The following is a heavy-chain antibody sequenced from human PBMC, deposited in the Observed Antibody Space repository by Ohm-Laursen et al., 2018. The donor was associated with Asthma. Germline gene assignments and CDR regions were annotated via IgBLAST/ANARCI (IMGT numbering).Heavy chain of an antibody. V-gene: IGHV3-9*01. CDR3: AREWGGMDV. CDR2: ISWNSGSI. Sequence: SLRLSCTASGFTFDDYAMHWVRQAPGKGLEWVSGISWNSGSIGYADSVKGRFTISRDNAKHSLYLQMTSLRVEDTAVYYCAREWGGMDVWGPGATVTVSS. J-gene: IGHJ6*02. D-gene: IGHD1-26*01. CDR1: GFTFDDYA.